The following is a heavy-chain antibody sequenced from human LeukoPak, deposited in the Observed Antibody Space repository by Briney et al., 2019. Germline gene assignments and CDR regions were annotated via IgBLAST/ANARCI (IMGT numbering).Heavy chain of an antibody. CDR2: ISYDGSNK. Sequence: GGSLRLSCVASGFTFTDYFMSWVRQAPGKGLEWVAVISYDGSNKYYADSVKGRFTISRDNSKNTLYLQMNSLRAEDTAVYYCARDASGLFYFDYWGQGTLVTVSS. CDR3: ARDASGLFYFDY. D-gene: IGHD3-10*01. CDR1: GFTFTDYF. V-gene: IGHV3-30-3*01. J-gene: IGHJ4*02.